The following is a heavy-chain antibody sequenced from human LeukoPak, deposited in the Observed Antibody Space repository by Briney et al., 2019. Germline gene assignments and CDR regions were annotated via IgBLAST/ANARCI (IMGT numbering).Heavy chain of an antibody. CDR3: ARSDGYGLVGI. V-gene: IGHV4-34*01. J-gene: IGHJ3*02. Sequence: SETLSLTCAVYGGSFSGYYWGWIRQPPGKTLEWIGSIYSSGSTYYDPSLKSRVIIIIDTPKNHFSLTLSSVTAADTAVYYCARSDGYGLVGIWGQGTMVTVSS. CDR1: GGSFSGYY. CDR2: IYSSGST. D-gene: IGHD3-10*01.